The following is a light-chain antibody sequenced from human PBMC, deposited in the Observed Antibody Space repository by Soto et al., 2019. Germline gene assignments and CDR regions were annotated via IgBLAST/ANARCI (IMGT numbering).Light chain of an antibody. CDR1: QSVLYSSNNKNY. CDR3: QKYYITPPWT. V-gene: IGKV4-1*01. J-gene: IGKJ1*01. Sequence: DIVMTQSPDSLAVSLGERATINCKSSQSVLYSSNNKNYLAWYQQKPGQPPKLLIYWASTRESGVPDRFSGSGCERDYLPPTSRLQAEEVAFFYYQKYYITPPWTFGQGTKVEIK. CDR2: WAS.